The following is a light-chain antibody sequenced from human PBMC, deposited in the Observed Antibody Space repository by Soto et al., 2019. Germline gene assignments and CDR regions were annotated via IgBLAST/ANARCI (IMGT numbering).Light chain of an antibody. Sequence: IVMTQSPATLSVSPGERATLSCRASQSVSGNLAWYQQKPGQAPRLLIYGASTRATGIPARFSGSGSGTEFTLIISSLQSEDFAVYYCQQRSNWPPYTFGQGTKLEIK. V-gene: IGKV3-15*01. CDR2: GAS. CDR3: QQRSNWPPYT. CDR1: QSVSGN. J-gene: IGKJ2*01.